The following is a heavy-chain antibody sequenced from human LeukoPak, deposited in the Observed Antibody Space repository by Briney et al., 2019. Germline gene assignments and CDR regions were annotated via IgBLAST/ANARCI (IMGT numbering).Heavy chain of an antibody. V-gene: IGHV4-39*01. CDR2: IYYSGST. CDR3: ARVYYYDSSGYSAYYYYMDV. J-gene: IGHJ6*03. D-gene: IGHD3-22*01. CDR1: GGSISSSSYY. Sequence: PSETLSLTCTVSGGSISSSSYYWGWIRQPPGKGLEWIGGIYYSGSTYYNPSLKSRVTISVDTSKNQFSLKLSSVTAADTAVYYCARVYYYDSSGYSAYYYYMDVWGKGTTVTVSS.